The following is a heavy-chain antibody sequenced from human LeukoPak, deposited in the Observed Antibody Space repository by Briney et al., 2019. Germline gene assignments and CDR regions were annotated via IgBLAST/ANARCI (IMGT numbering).Heavy chain of an antibody. CDR3: ARHGDSSGYYYPDDY. J-gene: IGHJ4*02. V-gene: IGHV5-51*01. Sequence: GESLKISCKGSGYSFTSYRIGWVRQLPGKGLEWMGIIYPGDSDTRYSPSFQGQVTISADKSISTAYPQWSSLKASDTAMYYCARHGDSSGYYYPDDYWGQGTLVTVSS. D-gene: IGHD3-22*01. CDR1: GYSFTSYR. CDR2: IYPGDSDT.